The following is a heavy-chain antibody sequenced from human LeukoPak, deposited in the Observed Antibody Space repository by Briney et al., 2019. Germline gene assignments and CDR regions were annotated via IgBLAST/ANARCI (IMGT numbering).Heavy chain of an antibody. D-gene: IGHD2-2*01. CDR3: ARGLAVVVGYLWFDP. CDR2: IYYSGST. V-gene: IGHV4-59*01. CDR1: GGSLSSYY. Sequence: SETLSLTCTVSGGSLSSYYWSWLRQPPGKGLEGVGYIYYSGSTSYNPSLKSRVTISVDTSKNQFSLKLSSVTAADTAVYYCARGLAVVVGYLWFDPWGQGTLVTVSS. J-gene: IGHJ5*02.